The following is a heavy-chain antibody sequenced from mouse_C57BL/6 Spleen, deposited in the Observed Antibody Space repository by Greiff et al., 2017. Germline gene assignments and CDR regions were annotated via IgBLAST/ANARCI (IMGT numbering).Heavy chain of an antibody. D-gene: IGHD3-1*01. CDR2: IYPGDGDT. J-gene: IGHJ2*02. CDR1: GYAFSSYW. V-gene: IGHV1-80*01. CDR3: ARWGTARAVLYIDY. Sequence: VQLQQSGAELVKPGASVKISCKASGYAFSSYWMNWVKQRPGKGLEWIGQIYPGDGDTNYNGKFKGKATLTADKSSSTASMQLSSLTTEDSAVYFCARWGTARAVLYIDYWGQGTSLTVSS.